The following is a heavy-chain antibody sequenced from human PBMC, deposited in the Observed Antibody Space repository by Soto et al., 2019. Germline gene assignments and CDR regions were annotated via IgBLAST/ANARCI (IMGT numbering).Heavy chain of an antibody. CDR1: GFTFSSYW. CDR2: IKQDGSEK. CDR3: ARGVDAYGDYYFDY. Sequence: EVQLVESGGGLVQPGGSLRLSCAASGFTFSSYWMSWVRQAPGKGLEWVANIKQDGSEKYYVDSVKGRFTISRDNAKNSLYLQMNSLSAEDAAVYYCARGVDAYGDYYFDYWGQGTLVTVSS. D-gene: IGHD4-17*01. V-gene: IGHV3-7*01. J-gene: IGHJ4*02.